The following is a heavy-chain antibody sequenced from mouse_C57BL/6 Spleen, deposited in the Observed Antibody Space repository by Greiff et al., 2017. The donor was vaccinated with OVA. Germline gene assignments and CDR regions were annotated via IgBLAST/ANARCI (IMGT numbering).Heavy chain of an antibody. V-gene: IGHV1-82*01. J-gene: IGHJ3*01. D-gene: IGHD2-4*01. CDR2: IYPGDGDT. CDR3: AREGYDYVAY. CDR1: GYAFSSSW. Sequence: VQLQHSGPELVKPGASVKISCKASGYAFSSSWMNWVKQRPGKGLEWIGRIYPGDGDTNYNGKFKGKATLTADKSSSTAYMQLSSLTSEDSAVYFCAREGYDYVAYWGEGTLVTVSA.